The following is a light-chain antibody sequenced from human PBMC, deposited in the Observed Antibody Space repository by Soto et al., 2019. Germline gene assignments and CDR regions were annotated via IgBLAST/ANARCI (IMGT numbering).Light chain of an antibody. CDR1: QSISSW. J-gene: IGKJ1*01. V-gene: IGKV1-5*03. CDR2: KAS. Sequence: DIPMTQSRSTLSASVGDRVTNSCRASQSISSWLAWYQQKPGKAPKLLIYKASSLESGVPSRFSGSGSGTEFTLTISSLQPDDFATYYCQQYNSYRRTFGQGTKVEIK. CDR3: QQYNSYRRT.